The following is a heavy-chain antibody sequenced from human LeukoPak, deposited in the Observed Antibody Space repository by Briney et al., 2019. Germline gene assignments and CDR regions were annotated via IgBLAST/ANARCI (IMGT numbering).Heavy chain of an antibody. V-gene: IGHV3-21*01. CDR3: ARIDFGTGVSDY. D-gene: IGHD4-17*01. Sequence: GGSLRLSCAASGFTFISYTMNWVRQAPGKGLEWVSSNSSSSSYIYYADSVKGRFTISRDNAKNSLYLQMNSLRAEDTAVYFCARIDFGTGVSDYWGQGTLVTVSS. J-gene: IGHJ4*02. CDR1: GFTFISYT. CDR2: NSSSSSYI.